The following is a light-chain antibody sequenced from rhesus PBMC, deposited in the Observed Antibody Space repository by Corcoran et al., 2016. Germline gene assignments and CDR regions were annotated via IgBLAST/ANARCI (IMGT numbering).Light chain of an antibody. Sequence: DIVMTQTPLSLPITPGEPASISCRSSQSLLHSNGNTYLHWYLQKPGQSPQLLIYGGSKSASAVPARFSGSWSGTDFTLKISKVEAEDGGVYYCMQAIAFPLTFGGGTKVELK. J-gene: IGKJ4*01. CDR2: GGS. V-gene: IGKV2-72*01. CDR1: QSLLHSNGNTY. CDR3: MQAIAFPLT.